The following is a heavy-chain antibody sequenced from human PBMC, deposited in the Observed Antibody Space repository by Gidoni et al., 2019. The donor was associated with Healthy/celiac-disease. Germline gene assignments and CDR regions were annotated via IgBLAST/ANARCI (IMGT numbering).Heavy chain of an antibody. V-gene: IGHV3-30-3*01. J-gene: IGHJ4*02. D-gene: IGHD6-19*01. CDR3: ARDLQAVAGTGY. CDR2: ISYDGSNK. Sequence: QVQLVESGGGVVQPGRSLRLSCAASGFTFSSYAMLWVRQAPGKGLEWVAVISYDGSNKYYADSVKGRFTISRDNSKNTLYLQMNSLRAEDTAVYYCARDLQAVAGTGYWGQGTLVTVSS. CDR1: GFTFSSYA.